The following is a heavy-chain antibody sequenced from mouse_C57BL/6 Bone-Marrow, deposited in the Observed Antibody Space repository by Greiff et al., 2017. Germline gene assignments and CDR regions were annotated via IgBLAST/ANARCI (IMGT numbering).Heavy chain of an antibody. V-gene: IGHV1-54*01. CDR1: GYAFTNYL. D-gene: IGHD2-5*01. J-gene: IGHJ2*01. CDR3: ARRNYSNFHY. CDR2: INPGRGGT. Sequence: QVQLQQSGAELVRPGTSVKVSCKASGYAFTNYLIEWVKRGPGQGLGWMGVINPGRGGTNYNEKFKGKATLTADKSSSTAYMQLSSRTSEDSAVYFCARRNYSNFHYWGQGTTLTVSS.